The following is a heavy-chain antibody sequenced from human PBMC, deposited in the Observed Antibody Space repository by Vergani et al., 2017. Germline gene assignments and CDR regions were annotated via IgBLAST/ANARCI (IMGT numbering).Heavy chain of an antibody. Sequence: QLQLQQSGPGLVKPSETLFLTCTVSADSISSGSYYWGWIRQPPGKSLEWIGYMYHSGGTNYNPSLETRVTISGDTSKNQFSLKLNSVTAADTAVYYCGRVADFYGLGSRLLDLWGQGILVTVSS. D-gene: IGHD3-10*01. CDR3: GRVADFYGLGSRLLDL. J-gene: IGHJ5*02. CDR2: MYHSGGT. CDR1: ADSISSGSYY. V-gene: IGHV4-61*01.